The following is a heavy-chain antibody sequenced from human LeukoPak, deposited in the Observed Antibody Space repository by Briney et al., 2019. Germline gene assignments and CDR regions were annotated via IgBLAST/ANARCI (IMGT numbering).Heavy chain of an antibody. D-gene: IGHD6-19*01. J-gene: IGHJ4*02. Sequence: GGSLRLSCAASGFTFDDYAMHWVRQAPGKGLEWVSGISWNSGSIGYADSVKGRFTISRDNAKNSLYLQMNSLRAEDTALYYCAEAQVAGTRVFDYWGQGTLVTVSS. CDR3: AEAQVAGTRVFDY. CDR2: ISWNSGSI. CDR1: GFTFDDYA. V-gene: IGHV3-9*01.